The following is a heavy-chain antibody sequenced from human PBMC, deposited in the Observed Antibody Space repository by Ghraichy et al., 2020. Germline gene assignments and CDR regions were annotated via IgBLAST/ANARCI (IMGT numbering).Heavy chain of an antibody. J-gene: IGHJ6*02. CDR2: IKQDGSEK. D-gene: IGHD2-2*01. CDR1: GFTSYNYW. CDR3: AREGYCSSAGCYPYYYSGMDV. Sequence: GGSLRLSCAASGFTSYNYWMSWVRQAPGKGLEWVANIKQDGSEKDYVDSVKGRFTISRDNAKNSLYLQMNSLRAEDTAVYYCAREGYCSSAGCYPYYYSGMDVWGQGTTVTVSS. V-gene: IGHV3-7*01.